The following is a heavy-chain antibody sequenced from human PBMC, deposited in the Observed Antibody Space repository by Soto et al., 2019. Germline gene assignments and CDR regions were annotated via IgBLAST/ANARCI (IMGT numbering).Heavy chain of an antibody. CDR3: ARETQWLNWFDP. CDR2: ISSSTI. D-gene: IGHD6-19*01. J-gene: IGHJ5*02. Sequence: EVQLVESGGGLVQPGGSLRLSCAASGFTFSNYSMNWVRQAPGKGLEWVSYISSSTIYYADSVKGRFTISRDNAKNSLYLQMNSLRDEDTAVYYCARETQWLNWFDPWGQGTLVTVSS. V-gene: IGHV3-48*02. CDR1: GFTFSNYS.